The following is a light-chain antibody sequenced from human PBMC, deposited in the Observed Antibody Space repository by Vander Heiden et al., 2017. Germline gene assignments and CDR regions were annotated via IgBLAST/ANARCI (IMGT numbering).Light chain of an antibody. Sequence: DIVMTQSPLSLPVTPGEPASISCRSSQSLLHSNGYNYLDWYLQKPGQSPQLLIYLGSNRASGVPDRFSGSGSGTDFTRKISRVEAEDVGVYYCMQALQTRYTFGQGTKLEIK. CDR3: MQALQTRYT. CDR2: LGS. V-gene: IGKV2-28*01. CDR1: QSLLHSNGYNY. J-gene: IGKJ2*01.